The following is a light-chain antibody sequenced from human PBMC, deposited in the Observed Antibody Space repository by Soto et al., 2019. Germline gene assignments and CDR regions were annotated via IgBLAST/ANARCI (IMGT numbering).Light chain of an antibody. V-gene: IGKV3-11*01. J-gene: IGKJ1*01. CDR1: QTVSSK. CDR2: DTS. Sequence: EIVMTQSPGTLSVSPGERATLSCRASQTVSSKLAWYQHKPGQAPRLLVYDTSNRATGIPARFSGSGSGTDFTLTISSLEPEEVAVYYGHPRKSWPRTFGQGTKVDIK. CDR3: HPRKSWPRT.